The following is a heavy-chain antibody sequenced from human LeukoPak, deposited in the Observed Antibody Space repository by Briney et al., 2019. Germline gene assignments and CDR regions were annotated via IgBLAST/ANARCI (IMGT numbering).Heavy chain of an antibody. J-gene: IGHJ5*02. D-gene: IGHD2-2*01. V-gene: IGHV1-2*02. Sequence: GASVKVSCKASGYTFTGYYIHWVRQAPGQGLEWMGWINPNSGDTHYAQKFQGRVTMTRDTSITTAYMDLNSLISDDTAVYYYARVQYQLLFEGNWFDPWGQGTLVTVSS. CDR2: INPNSGDT. CDR3: ARVQYQLLFEGNWFDP. CDR1: GYTFTGYY.